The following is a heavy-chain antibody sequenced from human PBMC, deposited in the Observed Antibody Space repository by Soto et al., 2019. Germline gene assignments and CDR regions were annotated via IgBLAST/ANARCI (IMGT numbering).Heavy chain of an antibody. CDR1: GGSITSGGYS. CDR3: DRSQSHVVEGSVWFDT. Sequence: SETLSLTCAVSGGSITSGGYSWGWIRQPPGQGLEWIGYMYHSGNTYYNPSLKGRVTISLDHSRNQFSLRLNSVTAAETAVYLCDRSQSHVVEGSVWFDTWGQGTLVTVSS. V-gene: IGHV4-30-2*01. J-gene: IGHJ5*02. CDR2: MYHSGNT. D-gene: IGHD2-21*01.